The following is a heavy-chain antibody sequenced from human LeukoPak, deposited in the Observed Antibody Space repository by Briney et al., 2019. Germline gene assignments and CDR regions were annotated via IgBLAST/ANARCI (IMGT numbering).Heavy chain of an antibody. V-gene: IGHV3-13*01. D-gene: IGHD2-2*01. CDR2: FHTAGDT. J-gene: IGHJ6*02. CDR3: ARGSCSSSSCYERLNGLDV. Sequence: TGGSLRLSRAASGFTFSNYDMHWVRQATGKGLEWVSAFHTAGDTHYSGSVKGRFATSRENAKNSFYLQMNNLRAGDTAVYYCARGSCSSSSCYERLNGLDVWGQGTPVTVSS. CDR1: GFTFSNYD.